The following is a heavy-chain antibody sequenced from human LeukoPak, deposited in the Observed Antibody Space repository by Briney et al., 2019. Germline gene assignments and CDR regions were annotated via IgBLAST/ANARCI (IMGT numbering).Heavy chain of an antibody. CDR2: VKSKIDGGTT. CDR3: TTLSFPLMVRGVMDAFDI. V-gene: IGHV3-15*01. D-gene: IGHD3-10*01. CDR1: GFPFSNAW. J-gene: IGHJ3*02. Sequence: GGSLRLSCAASGFPFSNAWMNWVRQAHGKGLEWVGRVKSKIDGGTTEYAAPVKGRFTISRDDSKNTLYLQMNSLKAGDTALYYCTTLSFPLMVRGVMDAFDIWGQGTMVTVSS.